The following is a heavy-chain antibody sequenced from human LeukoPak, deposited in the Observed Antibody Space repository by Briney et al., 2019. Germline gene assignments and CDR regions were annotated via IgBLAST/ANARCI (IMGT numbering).Heavy chain of an antibody. CDR3: ARDGDSSGYSDY. CDR2: IYTSGST. J-gene: IGHJ4*02. D-gene: IGHD3-22*01. V-gene: IGHV4-4*07. Sequence: SGTLSLTCTVSGGSISSYYWSWIRQPAGKGLEWIGRIYTSGSTNYNPSLKSRVTMSVDTSKNQFSLKLSSVTAADTAVYYCARDGDSSGYSDYWGQGTLVTVSS. CDR1: GGSISSYY.